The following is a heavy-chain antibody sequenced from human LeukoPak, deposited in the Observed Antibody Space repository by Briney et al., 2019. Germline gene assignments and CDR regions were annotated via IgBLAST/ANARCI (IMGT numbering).Heavy chain of an antibody. Sequence: PGGSLRLSCAASGFTFSNAWMRWVRQAPGKGLEWVGRIKSKTDGRTTDYAAPVKGRFTISRDDSKNTLYLQMNSLKTEDTAVYYCTTDTPGYSYGNAYDYWGQGTLVTVSS. J-gene: IGHJ4*02. V-gene: IGHV3-15*01. CDR1: GFTFSNAW. CDR2: IKSKTDGRTT. CDR3: TTDTPGYSYGNAYDY. D-gene: IGHD5-18*01.